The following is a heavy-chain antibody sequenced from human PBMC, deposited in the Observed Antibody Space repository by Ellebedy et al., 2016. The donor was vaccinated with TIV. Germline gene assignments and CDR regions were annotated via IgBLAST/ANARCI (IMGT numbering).Heavy chain of an antibody. CDR3: ARLGGYCSSTSCSSWGDYYYGMDV. Sequence: GGSLRLSXAASGFIFSSYSMRWVRQAPGKGPECVSYISSSSDTIHYADSVKGRFTISRDNAKNSLYLQMNSLRAEDTAVYYCARLGGYCSSTSCSSWGDYYYGMDVWGQGTTVTVSS. CDR1: GFIFSSYS. V-gene: IGHV3-48*04. CDR2: ISSSSDTI. D-gene: IGHD2-2*01. J-gene: IGHJ6*02.